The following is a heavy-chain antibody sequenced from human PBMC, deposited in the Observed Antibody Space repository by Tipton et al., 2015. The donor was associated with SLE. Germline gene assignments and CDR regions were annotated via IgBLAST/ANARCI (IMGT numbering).Heavy chain of an antibody. V-gene: IGHV4-59*11. CDR2: IYYSGNT. CDR1: GGSISGHY. J-gene: IGHJ3*02. D-gene: IGHD2-8*01. CDR3: ARESGVSDAFDI. Sequence: TLSLTCTVSGGSISGHYWSWIRQPPGKGLEWIGYIYYSGNTNYNPSLKSRVTISVDTSKNQFSLKLRSVTAADTAVYYCARESGVSDAFDIWGQGTMVTVSS.